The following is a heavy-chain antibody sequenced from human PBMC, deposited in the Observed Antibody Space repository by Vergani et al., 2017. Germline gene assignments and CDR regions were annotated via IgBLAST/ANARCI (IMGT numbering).Heavy chain of an antibody. CDR1: GFTFSSYS. J-gene: IGHJ4*02. CDR3: TRGWYYDSIAYWAY. Sequence: VQLVESGGGLVQPGGSLRLSCAASGFTFSSYSMNWVRQAPGQGLEWMGIINPSGGSTSYAQKFQGRVTMTRDTSTSTVYMELSSLRSEDTAVYYCTRGWYYDSIAYWAYWGQGTLVTVSS. V-gene: IGHV1-46*03. D-gene: IGHD3-22*01. CDR2: INPSGGST.